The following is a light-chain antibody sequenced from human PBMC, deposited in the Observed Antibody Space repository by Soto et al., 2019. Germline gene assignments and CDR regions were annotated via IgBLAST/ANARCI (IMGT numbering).Light chain of an antibody. J-gene: IGKJ5*01. V-gene: IGKV3-15*01. CDR1: QSVSSN. CDR3: QQYSNWPSST. Sequence: MVIKHSPCPLASSGERTTLSCRASQSVSSNLAWYQQKPGQAPRLLIYGASTRATGIPARFSGSGSGKDFTLTISSLQPEDFAVYYCQQYSNWPSSTFGQGTRVENK. CDR2: GAS.